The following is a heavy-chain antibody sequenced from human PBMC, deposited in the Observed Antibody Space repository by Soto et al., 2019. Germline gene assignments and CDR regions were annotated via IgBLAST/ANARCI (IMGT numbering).Heavy chain of an antibody. Sequence: QVQLQESGPRLMKPSETLSLTCTVSGDSVSSDYWSWIRRPPGKRLEYIGFIYLGGSPNYNPSLKSRAPRSADTPTDQLARRLTSVTAEDTAGYSGAKGQWFPRGHGMDVWGRGTTVTVS. CDR2: IYLGGSP. J-gene: IGHJ6*02. D-gene: IGHD3-22*01. CDR3: AKGQWFPRGHGMDV. CDR1: GDSVSSDY. V-gene: IGHV4-59*02.